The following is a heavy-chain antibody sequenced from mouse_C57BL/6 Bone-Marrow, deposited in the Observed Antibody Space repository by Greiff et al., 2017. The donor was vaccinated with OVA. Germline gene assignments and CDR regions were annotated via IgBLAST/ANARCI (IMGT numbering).Heavy chain of an antibody. D-gene: IGHD5-5*01. J-gene: IGHJ4*01. CDR2: ISYSGST. Sequence: VQLQQSGPGMVKPSQSLSLTCTVTGYSITSGYDWHWIRHFPGNKLEWMGYISYSGSTNYNPSLKSRISITHDTSKNHFFLKLNSVTTEDTATYYCARGAPTFMDYWGQGTSVTVSS. V-gene: IGHV3-1*01. CDR3: ARGAPTFMDY. CDR1: GYSITSGYD.